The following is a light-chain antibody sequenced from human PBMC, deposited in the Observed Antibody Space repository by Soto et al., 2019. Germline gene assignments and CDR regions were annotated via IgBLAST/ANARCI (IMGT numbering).Light chain of an antibody. Sequence: DIYMAQSPSSPSASVGDRVTITCQASEDITNYLNWYQQKPGKAPKLLIYDASSLETGVPLRFTGGGSGTNFTFTISGLQPEDIASYYCQQYGNLPLTFGQGTMVEFK. CDR2: DAS. J-gene: IGKJ2*01. V-gene: IGKV1-33*01. CDR1: EDITNY. CDR3: QQYGNLPLT.